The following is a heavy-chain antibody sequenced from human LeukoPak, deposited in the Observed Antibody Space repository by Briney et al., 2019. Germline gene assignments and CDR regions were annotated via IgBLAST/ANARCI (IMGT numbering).Heavy chain of an antibody. CDR1: GFTFSSYA. Sequence: GGSLRLSCAASGFTFSSYAMSWVRQAPGKGLEWVSAISGSGGSTYYADSVKGRFTISRENSKNTLCLQMNSLRAEDTAVYYCAKDNYYYDTFDIWGQGTMVTVSS. CDR2: ISGSGGST. V-gene: IGHV3-23*01. D-gene: IGHD3-10*01. J-gene: IGHJ3*02. CDR3: AKDNYYYDTFDI.